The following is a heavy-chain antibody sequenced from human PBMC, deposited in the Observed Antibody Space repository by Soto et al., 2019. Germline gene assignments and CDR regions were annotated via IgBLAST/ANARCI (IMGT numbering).Heavy chain of an antibody. CDR1: GFMFTKYG. Sequence: PGGSLRLSCAASGFMFTKYGMHWVRQAPGKGLEWVAVVWANGINNYYADFVEGRFTISRDNSKSSLFLQMSSLRVEDTAVYYCVRERGPFDAFDFGGQGTMVAVSS. CDR2: VWANGINN. J-gene: IGHJ3*01. CDR3: VRERGPFDAFDF. V-gene: IGHV3-33*01.